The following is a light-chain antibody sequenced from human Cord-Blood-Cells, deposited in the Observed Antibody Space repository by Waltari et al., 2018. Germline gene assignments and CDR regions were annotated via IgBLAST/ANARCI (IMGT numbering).Light chain of an antibody. CDR2: AAS. CDR3: QKNNSAPRT. J-gene: IGKJ1*01. CDR1: QGISNY. V-gene: IGKV1-27*01. Sequence: DIQMTQSPSCLSASVGDRVTITCRASQGISNYLAWYQQQPGKVPKLRISAASTWQSAVPSRFSGSGSVTDFTLCISSLQPEDVATYYCQKNNSAPRTFGQGTKVEIK.